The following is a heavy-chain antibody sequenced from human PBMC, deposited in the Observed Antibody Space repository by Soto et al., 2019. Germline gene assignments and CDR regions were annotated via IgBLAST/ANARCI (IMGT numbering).Heavy chain of an antibody. D-gene: IGHD6-13*01. CDR1: GFTFSSYW. CDR2: IKQDGSEK. CDR3: ARGLAGAAAQNCYFDL. Sequence: EVQLVESGGGLVQPGGSLRLSCAASGFTFSSYWMSWVRQAPGKGLEWVANIKQDGSEKYYVDSVKGRFTISRDNAKNSLYLQMNSLRAEDTAVYYCARGLAGAAAQNCYFDLWGRGTLVTVSS. J-gene: IGHJ2*01. V-gene: IGHV3-7*05.